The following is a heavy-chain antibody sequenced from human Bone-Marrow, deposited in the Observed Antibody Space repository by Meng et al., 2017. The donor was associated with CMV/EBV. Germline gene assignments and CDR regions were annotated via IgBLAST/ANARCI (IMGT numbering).Heavy chain of an antibody. Sequence: GGSLRLSCAASRFPFSSYSMNWVRQSPGKGLECVSSISSSSSYIYYADSVKGRFTISRDNAKNSLYLQMNCLRAEDTAVYYCARDWADDYDCSCDDYHYYYGMDVWGQGTTVTVSS. CDR3: ARDWADDYDCSCDDYHYYYGMDV. CDR1: RFPFSSYS. V-gene: IGHV3-21*01. J-gene: IGHJ6*02. CDR2: ISSSSSYI. D-gene: IGHD3-22*01.